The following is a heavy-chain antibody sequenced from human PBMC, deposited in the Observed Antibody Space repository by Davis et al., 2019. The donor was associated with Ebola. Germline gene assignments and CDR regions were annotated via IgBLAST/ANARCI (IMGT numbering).Heavy chain of an antibody. D-gene: IGHD3-9*01. CDR1: GFTFSSYA. CDR3: AKQQYDSLTGYYPFDF. CDR2: VSGGSGST. V-gene: IGHV3-23*01. Sequence: GGSLRLSCAASGFTFSSYAMSWVRQAPGKGLEWVSAVSGGSGSTHYADSVKGRFTISRDNSKNTLFLQMNSLRVEDTAVYYCAKQQYDSLTGYYPFDFWGQGSLGTVSS. J-gene: IGHJ4*02.